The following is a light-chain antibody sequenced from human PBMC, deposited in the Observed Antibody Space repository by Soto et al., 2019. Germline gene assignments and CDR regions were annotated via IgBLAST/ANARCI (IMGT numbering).Light chain of an antibody. Sequence: EIVLTQSPATLSLSPGQRSTLSCRASQSVSSYLAWYQQKPGQAPRLLIYGAWTRATGVPERFSASGSGTDLSLNISSLEPEDFGVYYCQQYGTLPWTFGQGTTGDIK. J-gene: IGKJ1*01. CDR3: QQYGTLPWT. CDR2: GAW. CDR1: QSVSSY. V-gene: IGKV3-11*01.